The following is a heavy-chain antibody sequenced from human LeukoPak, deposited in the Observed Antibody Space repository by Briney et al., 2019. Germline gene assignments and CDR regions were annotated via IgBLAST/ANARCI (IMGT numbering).Heavy chain of an antibody. CDR2: IYYSGSP. CDR3: ARDKGLAAAGTLILDYYYGMDV. V-gene: IGHV4-59*01. CDR1: GGSISSYY. D-gene: IGHD6-13*01. J-gene: IGHJ6*02. Sequence: PSETLSLTCTVSGGSISSYYWSWIRQPPGKGLEWIGYIYYSGSPNYNPSLKRRVPIPVSTSKNQFSLKLRSVTAADTAVYYCARDKGLAAAGTLILDYYYGMDVWGQGTTVTVSS.